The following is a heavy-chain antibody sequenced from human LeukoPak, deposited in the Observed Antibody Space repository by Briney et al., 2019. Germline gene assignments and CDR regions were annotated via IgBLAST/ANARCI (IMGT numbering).Heavy chain of an antibody. Sequence: ASVKVSCKASGYTFTGYYMHWVRQAPGQGLEWMGWINPNSGGTNYAQKFQGRVTMTRDTSISTAYMELSRLRSDDTAVYYCARAYQAVVPAATTFDYWGQGTLVTVSS. CDR2: INPNSGGT. J-gene: IGHJ4*02. CDR3: ARAYQAVVPAATTFDY. V-gene: IGHV1-2*02. CDR1: GYTFTGYY. D-gene: IGHD2-2*01.